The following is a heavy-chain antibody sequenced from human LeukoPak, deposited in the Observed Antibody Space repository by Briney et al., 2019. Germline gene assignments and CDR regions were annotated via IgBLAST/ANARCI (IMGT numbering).Heavy chain of an antibody. V-gene: IGHV1-18*01. CDR1: GYTITSYG. D-gene: IGHD3-9*01. CDR3: ARGTHYDILTGYPPWFDP. J-gene: IGHJ5*02. Sequence: ASVKVSCKASGYTITSYGISWVRQPPGQGLEWMGWMSAYNGNTNYPKKLQGRGTMTTDTSTSTAYMELRSPRSDDTAVYYCARGTHYDILTGYPPWFDPWGQGTLVTVSS. CDR2: MSAYNGNT.